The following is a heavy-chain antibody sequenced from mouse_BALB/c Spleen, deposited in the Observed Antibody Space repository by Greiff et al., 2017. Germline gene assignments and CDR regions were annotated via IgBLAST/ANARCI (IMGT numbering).Heavy chain of an antibody. Sequence: EVMLVESGGGLVKPGGSLKLSCAASGFAFSSYDMSWVRQTPEKRLEWVAYISSGGGSTYYPDTVKGRFTISRDNAKNTLYLQMSSLKSEDTAMYYCARHYDGYLWYFDVWGAGTTVTVSS. D-gene: IGHD2-3*01. J-gene: IGHJ1*01. CDR2: ISSGGGST. CDR3: ARHYDGYLWYFDV. V-gene: IGHV5-12-1*01. CDR1: GFAFSSYD.